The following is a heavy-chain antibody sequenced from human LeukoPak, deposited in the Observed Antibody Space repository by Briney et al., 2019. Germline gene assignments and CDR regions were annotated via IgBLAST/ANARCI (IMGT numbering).Heavy chain of an antibody. Sequence: GGSLRPSCAASGFTFSSYAMHWVRQAPGKGLEWVAVISYDGSNKYYADSVKGRLTISRDNSKNTLYLQMNSLRAEDTAVYYCARGCGSGSYYEYYFDYWGQGTLVTVSS. J-gene: IGHJ4*02. V-gene: IGHV3-30*04. CDR2: ISYDGSNK. D-gene: IGHD3-10*01. CDR3: ARGCGSGSYYEYYFDY. CDR1: GFTFSSYA.